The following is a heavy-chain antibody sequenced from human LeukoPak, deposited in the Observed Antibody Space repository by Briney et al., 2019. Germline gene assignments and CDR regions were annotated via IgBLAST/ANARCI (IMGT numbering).Heavy chain of an antibody. J-gene: IGHJ5*02. CDR1: GYTFTSYG. Sequence: ASVNVSCKASGYTFTSYGISWVRQAPGQGLEWMGWISAYNGNTNYAQKLQGRVTMTTDTSTSTAYMELRSLRSDDTAVYYCARDHPHCIAAAGICWFDPWGQGTLVTVSS. CDR2: ISAYNGNT. V-gene: IGHV1-18*01. D-gene: IGHD6-13*01. CDR3: ARDHPHCIAAAGICWFDP.